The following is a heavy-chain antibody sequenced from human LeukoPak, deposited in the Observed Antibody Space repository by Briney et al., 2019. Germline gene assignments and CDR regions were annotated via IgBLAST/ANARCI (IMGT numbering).Heavy chain of an antibody. J-gene: IGHJ4*02. D-gene: IGHD3-10*01. Sequence: SETLSLTCTVSGGSISSGGYYWSWIRQHPGKGLEWIGYIYYSGSTYYNPSLKSRVTISVDTSKNQFSLKLSSVTAADTAVYYCARAGMVRGVINYWGQGTLVTVSS. V-gene: IGHV4-31*03. CDR1: GGSISSGGYY. CDR2: IYYSGST. CDR3: ARAGMVRGVINY.